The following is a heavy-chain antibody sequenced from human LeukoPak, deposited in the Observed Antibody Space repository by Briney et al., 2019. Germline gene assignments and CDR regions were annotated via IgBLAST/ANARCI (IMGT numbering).Heavy chain of an antibody. D-gene: IGHD4-17*01. CDR1: GFTFSSYA. CDR2: ISGSGGST. V-gene: IGHV3-23*01. Sequence: PGGSLRLSCAASGFTFSSYAMSWVRQAPGKGLEWVSAISGSGGSTYYADSVKGRFTISRDNSKNTLYLQMNSLRAEDTAVYYCARGGYGDLLVPFDYWGQGTLVTVSS. J-gene: IGHJ4*02. CDR3: ARGGYGDLLVPFDY.